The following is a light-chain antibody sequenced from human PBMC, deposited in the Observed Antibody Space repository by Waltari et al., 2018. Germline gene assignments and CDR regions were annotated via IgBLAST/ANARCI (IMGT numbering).Light chain of an antibody. J-gene: IGKJ1*01. CDR1: QSVGRF. V-gene: IGKV3-20*01. CDR3: QKYVNLPAT. Sequence: EIVLTQSPGTLSLSPGDKATLSCRASQSVGRFLAWYQKKPGQAPRLLISDASTRAPGIPDRISGSGSGTDFSLTISRLEPEDFAVYFCQKYVNLPATFGQGTKVEIQ. CDR2: DAS.